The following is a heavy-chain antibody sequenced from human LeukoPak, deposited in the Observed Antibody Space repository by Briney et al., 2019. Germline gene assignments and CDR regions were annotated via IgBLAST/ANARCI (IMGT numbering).Heavy chain of an antibody. Sequence: GGSLRLSCAASGFTFSSYEMNWVRQAPGKGLEWVSYITADGSNKYYADSVKGQFTISRDNAKNSLYLQMNSLRADDTAIYYCAREVEWELPDYWGQGTLVTVSS. J-gene: IGHJ4*02. CDR2: ITADGSNK. V-gene: IGHV3-48*03. CDR3: AREVEWELPDY. CDR1: GFTFSSYE. D-gene: IGHD1-26*01.